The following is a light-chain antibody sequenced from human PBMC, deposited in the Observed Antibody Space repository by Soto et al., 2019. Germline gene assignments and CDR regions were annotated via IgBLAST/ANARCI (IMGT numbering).Light chain of an antibody. V-gene: IGLV2-14*03. CDR3: SSYTSGSTFV. CDR1: SSDVGGYNY. J-gene: IGLJ1*01. CDR2: DVS. Sequence: QAVVTQPASVSGSPGQSITISCTGTSSDVGGYNYVSWYQQLPGKAPKLMIYDVSNRPSGVSNRFSGSKSGNTASLTISGLQAEDEADYYCSSYTSGSTFVFGTGTKLTVL.